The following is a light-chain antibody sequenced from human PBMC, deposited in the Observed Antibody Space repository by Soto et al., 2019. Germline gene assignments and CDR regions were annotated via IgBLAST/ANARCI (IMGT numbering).Light chain of an antibody. J-gene: IGLJ3*02. CDR3: VSWHGYGWV. CDR2: YKSDSDN. V-gene: IGLV5-45*03. Sequence: QLVLTQPSSLSASPGASASLTCTLRSGFDVGTYKIYWYQQRPGSPPQYLLTYKSDSDNQQGSGVPSRFSGSKDASANAGILLISCLQSDDEADYSCVSWHGYGWVVGGGTKLTVL. CDR1: SGFDVGTYK.